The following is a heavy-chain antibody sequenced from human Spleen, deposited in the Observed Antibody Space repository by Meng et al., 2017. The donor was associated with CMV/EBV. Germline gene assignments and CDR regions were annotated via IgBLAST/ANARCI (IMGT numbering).Heavy chain of an antibody. CDR1: GFTFSSYW. V-gene: IGHV3-74*01. CDR2: INSDGRST. Sequence: GESLKISCAASGFTFSSYWMHWVRQAPGKGLVWVSRINSDGRSTSYADSVKGRFTISRDNAKNTLYLQMNSLRAEDTAVYYCAREDSIGWYSLVPGNPFYYYYGMDVWGQGTTVTVSS. D-gene: IGHD6-19*01. CDR3: AREDSIGWYSLVPGNPFYYYYGMDV. J-gene: IGHJ6*02.